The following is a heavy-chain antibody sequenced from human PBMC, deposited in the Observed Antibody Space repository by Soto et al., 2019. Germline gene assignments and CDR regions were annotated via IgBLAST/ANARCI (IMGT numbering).Heavy chain of an antibody. CDR3: ARGVQTRRPPSTYYYDSSGYYRKFDY. J-gene: IGHJ4*02. V-gene: IGHV4-34*01. CDR2: INHSGST. CDR1: GGSFSGYY. D-gene: IGHD3-22*01. Sequence: SETLSLTCAVYGGSFSGYYWSWIRQPPGKGLEWIGEINHSGSTNYNPSLKSRVTISVDTSKNQFSLKLSSVTAADTAVYYCARGVQTRRPPSTYYYDSSGYYRKFDYWGQGTLVTVSS.